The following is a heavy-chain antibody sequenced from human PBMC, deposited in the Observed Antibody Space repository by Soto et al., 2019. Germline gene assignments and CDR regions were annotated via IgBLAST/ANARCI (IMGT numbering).Heavy chain of an antibody. CDR1: GFSLSNYA. CDR3: ARHVDAFDI. V-gene: IGHV1-18*01. Sequence: ASVKVSCKASGFSLSNYAISWVRQAPGQGLEWMGWITAYNGNTNYPQKLQGRVTMTTDTSTNTAYMELRSLRSDDTAVYYCARHVDAFDIPGKGTIVTGSS. J-gene: IGHJ3*02. CDR2: ITAYNGNT.